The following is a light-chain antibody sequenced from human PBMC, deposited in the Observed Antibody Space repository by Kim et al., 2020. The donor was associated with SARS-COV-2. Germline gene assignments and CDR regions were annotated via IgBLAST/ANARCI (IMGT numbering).Light chain of an antibody. Sequence: DVVMTQSPLSLPVTLGQPASISCRSSQSLVHSDGNTYLNWFQQRPGQSPRRLIYRASNRDSGVPDRFSGSGSGTDFTLKISRVEAEDVGVYYCMQGTHWPVTFGQGTKVEIK. CDR2: RAS. CDR1: QSLVHSDGNTY. CDR3: MQGTHWPVT. J-gene: IGKJ1*01. V-gene: IGKV2-30*02.